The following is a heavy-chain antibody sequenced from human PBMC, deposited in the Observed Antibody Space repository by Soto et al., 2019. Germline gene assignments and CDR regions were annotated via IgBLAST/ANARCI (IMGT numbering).Heavy chain of an antibody. D-gene: IGHD3-9*01. CDR2: VSSSENT. CDR3: ARADYEIVTGSDAMDV. Sequence: PSETLSLTCTVSGDSLGNYYWFWIRQPVGKGLEWIGRVSSSENTNANPTLNSRATMSVDTSKNQFSLRLRSVTAADTAVYYCARADYEIVTGSDAMDVWGQGTTVTVSS. J-gene: IGHJ6*02. V-gene: IGHV4-4*07. CDR1: GDSLGNYY.